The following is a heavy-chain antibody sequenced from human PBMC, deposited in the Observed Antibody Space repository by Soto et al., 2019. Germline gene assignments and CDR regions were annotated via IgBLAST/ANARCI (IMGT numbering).Heavy chain of an antibody. D-gene: IGHD3-22*01. CDR2: IYYSGST. J-gene: IGHJ4*02. CDR3: ARVNGPYYYDSSGYAGDDY. CDR1: GGSVSSGSYY. Sequence: QVQLQESGPGLVKPSETLSLTCTVSGGSVSSGSYYWSWIRQPPGKGLEWIGYIYYSGSTNYNPSLKSRVTRSVDTSKTQFSLKLSSVTAADTAVYYCARVNGPYYYDSSGYAGDDYWGQGTLVTVSS. V-gene: IGHV4-61*01.